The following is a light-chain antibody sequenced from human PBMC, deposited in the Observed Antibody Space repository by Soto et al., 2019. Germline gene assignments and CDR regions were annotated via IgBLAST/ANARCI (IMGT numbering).Light chain of an antibody. CDR2: DTS. J-gene: IGKJ1*01. Sequence: EIVMTQSPATLSVSPGERATLSCRASQSVSSSLAWYQQKPGQAPRLLIYDTSTRATGFPARFSGSGSGTEFTLTISSLQSEDFAVYYCQQYNNWPRTFGQGTKVDIK. CDR3: QQYNNWPRT. V-gene: IGKV3-15*01. CDR1: QSVSSS.